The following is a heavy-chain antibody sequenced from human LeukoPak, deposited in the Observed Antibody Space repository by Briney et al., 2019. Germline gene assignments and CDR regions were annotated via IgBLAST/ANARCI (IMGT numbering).Heavy chain of an antibody. J-gene: IGHJ5*02. CDR1: GFSLSTSGMC. V-gene: IGHV2-70*11. Sequence: SGPTLVNPTQTLTLTCTFSGFSLSTSGMCVSWIRQPPGKALEWLARIDWDDDRYYSTSLKTRLTISKDTSKNQVVLTMTNMDPVDTATYYCARTASYSYGEGPWFDPWGQGTLVTVSS. D-gene: IGHD4-17*01. CDR3: ARTASYSYGEGPWFDP. CDR2: IDWDDDR.